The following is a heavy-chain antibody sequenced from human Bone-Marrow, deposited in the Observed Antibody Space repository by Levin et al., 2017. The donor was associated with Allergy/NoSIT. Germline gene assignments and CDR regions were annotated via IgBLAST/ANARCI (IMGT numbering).Heavy chain of an antibody. CDR2: ISGSGDST. D-gene: IGHD3-10*01. V-gene: IGHV3-23*01. CDR3: AKDRDFYGSGSLGN. J-gene: IGHJ4*02. CDR1: GFTFSNYA. Sequence: GGSLRLSCAASGFTFSNYAMSWVRQAPGKGLEWVSGISGSGDSTYDGDSVKGRFTISRDNSKNTLYLQMNSLRAEDTAVYYCAKDRDFYGSGSLGNWGQGTLVTASS.